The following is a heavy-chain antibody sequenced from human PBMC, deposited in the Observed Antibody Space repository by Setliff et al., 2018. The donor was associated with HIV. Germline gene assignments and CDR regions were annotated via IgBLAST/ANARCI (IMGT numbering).Heavy chain of an antibody. CDR3: ARDHWVAGLDY. CDR2: IHHSGTA. D-gene: IGHD6-19*01. CDR1: GGSITRTPYY. V-gene: IGHV4-39*02. Sequence: ETLSLTCTVSGGSITRTPYYWGWIRQPPGKGLEWIGSIHHSGTAYDNPSLKGRFTISRDNARDTLYLEMNSLRVEDTAVYYCARDHWVAGLDYWGQGTLVTVSS. J-gene: IGHJ4*02.